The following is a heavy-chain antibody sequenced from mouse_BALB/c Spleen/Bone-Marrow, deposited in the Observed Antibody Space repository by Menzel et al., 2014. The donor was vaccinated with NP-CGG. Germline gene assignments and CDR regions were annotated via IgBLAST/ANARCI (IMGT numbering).Heavy chain of an antibody. J-gene: IGHJ4*01. D-gene: IGHD2-13*01. Sequence: QVQLQQPGAELVKPGASVKLSCKASGYTFTSYYMYWVKQRPGQGLEWIGGINPSNGGTNFNEKFKSKATLTVDKSSSAAYMRLGSLTSEDSAVYYCTRYTYGDYPYYYAMDYWGQGTSVTVSS. V-gene: IGHV1S81*02. CDR2: INPSNGGT. CDR1: GYTFTSYY. CDR3: TRYTYGDYPYYYAMDY.